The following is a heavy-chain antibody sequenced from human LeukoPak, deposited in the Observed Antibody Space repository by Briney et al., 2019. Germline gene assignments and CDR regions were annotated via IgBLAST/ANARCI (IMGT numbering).Heavy chain of an antibody. CDR2: INPSGGST. D-gene: IGHD6-19*01. Sequence: ASVKVSCKASGYTFTGYYMHWVRLAPGQGLEWMGIINPSGGSTSYAQKFQGRVTMTRDMSTSTVYMELSSLRSEDTAVYYCARATSSGWYGRWGQGTLVTVS. V-gene: IGHV1-46*01. J-gene: IGHJ4*02. CDR3: ARATSSGWYGR. CDR1: GYTFTGYY.